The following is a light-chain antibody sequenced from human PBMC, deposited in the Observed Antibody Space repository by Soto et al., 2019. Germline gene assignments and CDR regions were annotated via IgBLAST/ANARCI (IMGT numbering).Light chain of an antibody. Sequence: QSALTQTSSVSGSPGQSITIAYTGRSIDVGAYNYDSWYQQYPGEAPKVIIYDVSHRPAGVSNRFSGSKSGNTASLTISGLQTQDEADYYCSSYTSDTTYVFGTGTKVTVL. V-gene: IGLV2-14*01. CDR3: SSYTSDTTYV. CDR2: DVS. J-gene: IGLJ1*01. CDR1: SIDVGAYNY.